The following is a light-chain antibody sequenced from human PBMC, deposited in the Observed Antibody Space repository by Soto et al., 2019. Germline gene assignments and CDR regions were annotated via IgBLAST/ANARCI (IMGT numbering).Light chain of an antibody. J-gene: IGKJ1*01. CDR3: QQYNKWGT. CDR2: GAS. CDR1: QSVSSK. V-gene: IGKV3-15*01. Sequence: EIVMTQSPATLSVSPGERATLSCRARQSVSSKLAWYQQKPGQAPRLLIYGASTRATGVPARFSGSGSGTEFSLTISSLQYEDFAVYYCQQYNKWGTFGQGTKVEIK.